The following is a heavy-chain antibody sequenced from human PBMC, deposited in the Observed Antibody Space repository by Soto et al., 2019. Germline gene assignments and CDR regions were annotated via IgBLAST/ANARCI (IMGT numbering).Heavy chain of an antibody. CDR3: ARGCSSTSCYTGFDP. J-gene: IGHJ5*02. Sequence: PSETLSLTCAFSGGSISSGPYSWSWLRQAPGKGLEWIGYIYHSGITHYNPSLKSRVTISLDRSKNQLSLRLSPVTAADTAVYYCARGCSSTSCYTGFDPWGQGTQVTVSS. D-gene: IGHD2-2*02. CDR1: GGSISSGPYS. V-gene: IGHV4-30-2*01. CDR2: IYHSGIT.